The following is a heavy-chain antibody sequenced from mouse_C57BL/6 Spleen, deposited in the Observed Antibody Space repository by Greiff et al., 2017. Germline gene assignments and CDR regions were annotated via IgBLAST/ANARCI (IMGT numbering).Heavy chain of an antibody. J-gene: IGHJ3*01. D-gene: IGHD2-1*01. CDR1: GYAFSSSW. CDR3: ARSDGNSFAY. Sequence: QVQLQQSGPELVKPGASVKISCKASGYAFSSSWMNWVKQRPGKGLEWIGRIYPGDGDTNYNGKFKGKATLTADKSSSTAYMQLSSLTSEDSAVYFCARSDGNSFAYWGQGTLVTVSA. V-gene: IGHV1-82*01. CDR2: IYPGDGDT.